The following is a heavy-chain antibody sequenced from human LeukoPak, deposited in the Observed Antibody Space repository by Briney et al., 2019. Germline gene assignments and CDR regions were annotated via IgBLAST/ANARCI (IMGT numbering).Heavy chain of an antibody. V-gene: IGHV1-2*02. J-gene: IGHJ3*02. Sequence: ASVKVSCKASGYTFTGYYMHWVRQAPGRGLEWMGWINPNSGGTNYAQKFQGRVTMTRDTSISTAYMELSRLRSDDTAVYYCAREENSSGWYACAFDIWGQGTMVTVSS. CDR2: INPNSGGT. CDR3: AREENSSGWYACAFDI. CDR1: GYTFTGYY. D-gene: IGHD6-19*01.